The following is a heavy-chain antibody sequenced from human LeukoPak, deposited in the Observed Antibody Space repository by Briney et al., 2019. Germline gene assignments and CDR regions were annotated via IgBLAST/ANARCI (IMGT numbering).Heavy chain of an antibody. Sequence: SETLSLTCTVSGGSISSYYWSWIRQPPGKGLEWIGYIYYSGSTNYNPSLKSRVTISVDTSKNQFSLKLSSVTAADTAVYYCARLPKNGFWSGSPDAFDIWGQGTMVTVSS. D-gene: IGHD3-3*01. J-gene: IGHJ3*02. CDR2: IYYSGST. CDR1: GGSISSYY. CDR3: ARLPKNGFWSGSPDAFDI. V-gene: IGHV4-59*01.